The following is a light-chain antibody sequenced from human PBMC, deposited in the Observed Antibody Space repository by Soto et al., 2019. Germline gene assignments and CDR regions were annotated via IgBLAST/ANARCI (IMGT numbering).Light chain of an antibody. V-gene: IGLV4-69*01. Sequence: QSVLTQSPSASASLGASVKITCTLSSGHSSYAIAWHQQQPEKGPRYLMKLNSDGSHSKGDGIPDRFSGSSSGAERYLTISSLQSDDEADYYCQTLGTGIVVFGGGTKVTVL. CDR3: QTLGTGIVV. CDR2: LNSDGSH. J-gene: IGLJ2*01. CDR1: SGHSSYA.